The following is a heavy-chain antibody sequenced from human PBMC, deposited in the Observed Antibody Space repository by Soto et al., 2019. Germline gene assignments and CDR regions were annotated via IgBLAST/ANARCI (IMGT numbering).Heavy chain of an antibody. J-gene: IGHJ3*01. CDR3: ARVISLRYFDWLPRTEDAFDL. D-gene: IGHD3-9*01. V-gene: IGHV1-8*01. Sequence: QVQLVQSGAEVKKPGASVKVSCKASGYTFTSYDINWVRQATGQGLEWMGWMNPNSGNTGYAQKFQGRVTMTRKTSISTAYMELSSLIYEDTAVYYCARVISLRYFDWLPRTEDAFDLWGQGTMVTVSS. CDR2: MNPNSGNT. CDR1: GYTFTSYD.